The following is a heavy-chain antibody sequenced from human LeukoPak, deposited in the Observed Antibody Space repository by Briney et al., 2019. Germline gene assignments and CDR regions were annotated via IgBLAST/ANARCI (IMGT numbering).Heavy chain of an antibody. CDR3: SRGSYSDY. Sequence: QPRGSLRLSCAASGFAFRVYTMKWVRQAPGKGLEWLSYISAGGGTIYYADSVKGRFTVSRDNAKNSLYLQINSLRDEDTTVYFCSRGSYSDYSSQGTLVTVSS. V-gene: IGHV3-48*02. CDR1: GFAFRVYT. CDR2: ISAGGGTI. J-gene: IGHJ4*02.